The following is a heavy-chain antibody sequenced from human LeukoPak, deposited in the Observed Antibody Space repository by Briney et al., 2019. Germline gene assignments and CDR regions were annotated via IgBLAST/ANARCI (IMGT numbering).Heavy chain of an antibody. CDR1: GFTFSCYW. V-gene: IGHV3-7*04. Sequence: PGGSLRLSCAASGFTFSCYWMSWVRQAPGKGLEWVANLKQDGSEKNYVDSVKGRFTSPSDNANNSMYLQMNSLRAEDTAVYYCARDQWDTAMVYFDYWGQGTLVTVSS. J-gene: IGHJ4*02. D-gene: IGHD5-18*01. CDR2: LKQDGSEK. CDR3: ARDQWDTAMVYFDY.